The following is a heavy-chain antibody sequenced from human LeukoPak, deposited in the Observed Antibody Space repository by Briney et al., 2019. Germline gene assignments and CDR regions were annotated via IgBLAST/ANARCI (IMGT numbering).Heavy chain of an antibody. CDR2: ISGSGAST. CDR3: AKQPGSVVDSSGSLSRH. J-gene: IGHJ4*02. Sequence: GGSLRLSCAASGFTFSSCAMSWVRQAPGKGLEWVSTISGSGASTYYADSVKGRFTISRDNSKNTLYLQMNSLRAEDTAVYYCAKQPGSVVDSSGSLSRHWGQGTLVTVSS. D-gene: IGHD3-22*01. V-gene: IGHV3-23*01. CDR1: GFTFSSCA.